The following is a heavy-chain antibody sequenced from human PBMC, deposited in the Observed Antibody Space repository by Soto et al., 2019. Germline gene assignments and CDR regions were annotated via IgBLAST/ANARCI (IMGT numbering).Heavy chain of an antibody. CDR2: IYYSGST. CDR1: VGSISSSSYY. V-gene: IGHV4-39*01. Sequence: PSETRSLTCTVSVGSISSSSYYWGWSRQPPGKGLEWIGSIYYSGSTYYNPSLKSRVTISVDTSKNQFSLKLSSVTAADTAVYYCARGTWFDPWGQGTLVTVS. CDR3: ARGTWFDP. J-gene: IGHJ5*02.